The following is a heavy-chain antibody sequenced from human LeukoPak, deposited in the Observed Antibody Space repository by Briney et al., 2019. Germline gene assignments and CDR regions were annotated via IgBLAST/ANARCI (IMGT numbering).Heavy chain of an antibody. D-gene: IGHD2-2*01. CDR3: ARAQGGCSSTSCYVPYYYYYMDV. J-gene: IGHJ6*03. CDR1: GFTFSSYT. V-gene: IGHV3-21*04. CDR2: ISSSSTYI. Sequence: GGSLRLSCAASGFTFSSYTINWVRQAPGKGLEWVSSISSSSTYIYYADSVKGRFTISRDNAKNSLYLQMNSLRAEDTAVYYCARAQGGCSSTSCYVPYYYYYMDVWGKGTTVTVSS.